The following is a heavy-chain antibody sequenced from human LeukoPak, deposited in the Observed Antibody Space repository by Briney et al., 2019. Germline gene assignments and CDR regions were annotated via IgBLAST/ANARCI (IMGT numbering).Heavy chain of an antibody. V-gene: IGHV1-18*01. CDR3: ARDTIPGGDFGEGDGFDI. Sequence: GASVKVSCKASGGTFISYAISWVRQAPGQGLEWMGWLSTYNGNTNYAQKLQGRVTMTTDTSTSTAYMELRSLRSDDTAVYYCARDTIPGGDFGEGDGFDIWGRGTMVTVSS. D-gene: IGHD2-21*02. CDR1: GGTFISYA. CDR2: LSTYNGNT. J-gene: IGHJ3*02.